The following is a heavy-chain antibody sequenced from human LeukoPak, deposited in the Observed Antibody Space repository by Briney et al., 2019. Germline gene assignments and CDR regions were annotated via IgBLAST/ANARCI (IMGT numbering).Heavy chain of an antibody. CDR3: AKDPPTDYYDSSGYYFSY. CDR1: GFTFSRYV. V-gene: IGHV3-23*01. CDR2: ISGGGSST. J-gene: IGHJ4*02. Sequence: PGGSLRLSCAASGFTFSRYVMSWVRQAPGKGLEWVSGISGGGSSTYYADSVKGRFTISRDNSRNTLYLQMNSLRAEDTAVYYCAKDPPTDYYDSSGYYFSYWGQGTLVTVSS. D-gene: IGHD3-22*01.